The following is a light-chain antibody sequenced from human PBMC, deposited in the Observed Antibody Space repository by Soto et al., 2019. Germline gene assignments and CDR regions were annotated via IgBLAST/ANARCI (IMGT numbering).Light chain of an antibody. CDR3: RRYNNWPLT. V-gene: IGKV3-15*01. Sequence: EVVMTQSTATLSVSPGDGATLSCRASQGIVDTLAWYHRKPGQTPILLIYDTSTRATGDPARFSGSRSGTEFTLTINSPQSEDFAVYYCRRYNNWPLTFGGGTKV. CDR2: DTS. J-gene: IGKJ4*01. CDR1: QGIVDT.